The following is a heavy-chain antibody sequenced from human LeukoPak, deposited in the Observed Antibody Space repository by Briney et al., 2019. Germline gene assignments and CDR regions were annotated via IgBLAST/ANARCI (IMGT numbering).Heavy chain of an antibody. V-gene: IGHV3-74*01. CDR2: INSGGSST. Sequence: GGSLRLSCAASGFNFSSYWMHWVRQAPGKELVWVSRINSGGSSTSYADSVKGRFTISRDNAKNTLYLQMNSLRAEDTAVYYCARVPFTTSYYWNDAFDIWGQGTMVTVSS. CDR3: ARVPFTTSYYWNDAFDI. D-gene: IGHD1-1*01. J-gene: IGHJ3*02. CDR1: GFNFSSYW.